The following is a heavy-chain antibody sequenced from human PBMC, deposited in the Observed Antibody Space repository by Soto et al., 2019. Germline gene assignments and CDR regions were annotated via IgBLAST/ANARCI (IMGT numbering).Heavy chain of an antibody. CDR1: GFTFSSYA. CDR3: AKAGTLSGSYFNYYFDY. CDR2: ISGSDGAT. D-gene: IGHD1-26*01. V-gene: IGHV3-23*01. J-gene: IGHJ4*02. Sequence: EVQLLESGGGLIQPGGSLRLSCAASGFTFSSYAMTWVRQAPGKGLEWVSVISGSDGATNYADSVKGRFTISRDNSKNTLYLQMNSLRVEDTAVYHCAKAGTLSGSYFNYYFDYWGQGTLVTVSS.